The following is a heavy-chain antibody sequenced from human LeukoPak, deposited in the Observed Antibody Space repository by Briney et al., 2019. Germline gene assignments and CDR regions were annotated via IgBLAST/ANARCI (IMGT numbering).Heavy chain of an antibody. CDR1: GFTFSSYG. V-gene: IGHV3-33*06. J-gene: IGHJ4*02. D-gene: IGHD4-11*01. Sequence: GGSLRLSCAASGFTFSSYGMHWVRQAPGKGLEWVAVIWYDGSNKYYADSVKGRFTISRDNSKNTLYLQMNSLRAEDTAVYYCGKVYSRGWAFDYWGQGTLVTVSS. CDR2: IWYDGSNK. CDR3: GKVYSRGWAFDY.